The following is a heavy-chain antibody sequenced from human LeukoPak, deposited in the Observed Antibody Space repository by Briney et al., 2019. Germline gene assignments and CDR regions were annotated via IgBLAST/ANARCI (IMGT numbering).Heavy chain of an antibody. Sequence: PSETLSLTCTVSGGSINVDYWSWIRQPAGKGLECIGRFYASGSTNYNPSLKSRVTMSVDTSKNQLSLRLSSVTAADTAVYYCARGGHCSSTSCYPRDTFDIWGQGTMVTVSS. CDR1: GGSINVDY. J-gene: IGHJ3*02. CDR2: FYASGST. V-gene: IGHV4-4*07. D-gene: IGHD2-2*01. CDR3: ARGGHCSSTSCYPRDTFDI.